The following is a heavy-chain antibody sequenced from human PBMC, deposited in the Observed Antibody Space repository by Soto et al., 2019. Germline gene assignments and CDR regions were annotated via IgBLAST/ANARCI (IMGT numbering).Heavy chain of an antibody. J-gene: IGHJ4*02. D-gene: IGHD1-26*01. CDR3: ARLGIGWEFPFDY. V-gene: IGHV4-61*08. CDR1: GGSVSNDAYY. CDR2: IYHSGST. Sequence: QVQLQESGPGLVKPSETLSLTCIVSGGSVSNDAYYWSWIRQPPGKGLEWIGYIYHSGSTYYNPSLQSRVPISADTSANQFSLKVSSVTAADTAVYYCARLGIGWEFPFDYWGPGTLVNVSS.